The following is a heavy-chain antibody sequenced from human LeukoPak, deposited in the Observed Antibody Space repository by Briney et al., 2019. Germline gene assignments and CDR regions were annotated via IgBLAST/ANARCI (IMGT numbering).Heavy chain of an antibody. Sequence: SETLSLTCTVSGGSISSYYWSWIRQPPGKGLEWIGYIYYSGSTNYNPSLKSRVTISLDTSKNQFSLKLSSVTAADTAVYYCSRLFYGVGSDYWGQGTLVTVSS. D-gene: IGHD4-17*01. CDR1: GGSISSYY. CDR3: SRLFYGVGSDY. CDR2: IYYSGST. V-gene: IGHV4-59*08. J-gene: IGHJ4*02.